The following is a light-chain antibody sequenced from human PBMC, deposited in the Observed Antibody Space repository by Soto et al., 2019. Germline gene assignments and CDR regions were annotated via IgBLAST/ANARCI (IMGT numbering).Light chain of an antibody. J-gene: IGKJ2*03. V-gene: IGKV1-5*03. CDR2: RAY. Sequence: DIQMTQSPSTLSASVGDRVTITCRASQSISSWLAWYQQKPGEAPKLLIYRAYILESGVPSRFSGSGSGTEFTLTISSLQPDDFATYYCQRYNWYPYSFGQGTKLEIK. CDR3: QRYNWYPYS. CDR1: QSISSW.